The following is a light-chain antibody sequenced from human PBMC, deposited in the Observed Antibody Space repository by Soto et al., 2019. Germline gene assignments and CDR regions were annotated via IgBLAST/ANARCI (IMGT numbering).Light chain of an antibody. CDR2: GAS. J-gene: IGKJ1*01. CDR1: QSVSSN. V-gene: IGKV3-15*01. Sequence: EIVMTQSPDTLSVSPGERASLSCRASQSVSSNLAWYQQNPGQAPRLLIYGASARATGIPARFSGSGSGTEFTLTISSLQSEDFAVYYCQHYNNWSLTFGQGTKVEIK. CDR3: QHYNNWSLT.